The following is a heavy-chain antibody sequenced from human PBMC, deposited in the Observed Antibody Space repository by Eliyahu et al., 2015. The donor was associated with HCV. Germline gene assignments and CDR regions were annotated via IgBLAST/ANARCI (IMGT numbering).Heavy chain of an antibody. CDR1: GGSFSGCY. CDR3: ARGCGSSWSNNWFDP. V-gene: IGHV4-34*01. CDR2: INHSGST. J-gene: IGHJ5*02. D-gene: IGHD6-13*01. Sequence: QVQLQQWGAGLLKPSETLSLTCAVYGGSFSGCYWSWIRQPPGKGLEWIGEINHSGSTNYNPSLKSRVTISVDTSKNQFSLKLSSVTAADTAVYYCARGCGSSWSNNWFDPWGQGTLVTVSS.